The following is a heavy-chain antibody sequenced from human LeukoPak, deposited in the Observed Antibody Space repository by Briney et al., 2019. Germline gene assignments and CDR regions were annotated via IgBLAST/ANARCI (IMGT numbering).Heavy chain of an antibody. Sequence: PSETLSLTCTVSSGSISDTYYYWAWIRQPPGKGLEWIGSIHSVGTTYHSPSLKSRLTLSVDTSKNQFSLSLTSVTAADTAVYFCARQVGGWYSNMGSFDSWGQGTLVAVSS. V-gene: IGHV4-39*01. J-gene: IGHJ4*02. D-gene: IGHD4-11*01. CDR3: ARQVGGWYSNMGSFDS. CDR1: SGSISDTYYY. CDR2: IHSVGTT.